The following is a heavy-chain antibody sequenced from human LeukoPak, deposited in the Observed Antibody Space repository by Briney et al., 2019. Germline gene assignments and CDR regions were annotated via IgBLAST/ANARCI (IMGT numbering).Heavy chain of an antibody. CDR2: ISSSSIYI. CDR1: VFTFSSYS. D-gene: IGHD3-3*01. Sequence: GGALRLSCAASVFTFSSYSMNWVRQAPGKGLEWVSSISSSSIYIYYADSVKGRSTISRDNAKNSLNLQMNSLRAEDTAVYYCARVYSTIFGVVRNWFDPWGQGTLVTASP. CDR3: ARVYSTIFGVVRNWFDP. J-gene: IGHJ5*02. V-gene: IGHV3-21*01.